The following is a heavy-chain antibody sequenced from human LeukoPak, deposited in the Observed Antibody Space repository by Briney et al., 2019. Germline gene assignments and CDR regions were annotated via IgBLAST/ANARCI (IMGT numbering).Heavy chain of an antibody. CDR2: IGGSSDFT. V-gene: IGHV3-23*01. J-gene: IGHJ4*02. CDR3: AKADRGWGVITKD. CDR1: GFTFTTYA. D-gene: IGHD3-10*01. Sequence: GGSLRLSCAASGFTFTTYAMSWVRQAPGKGLEWVSAIGGSSDFTHYAEYVKGRFTISRDNSKKALYLQMNSLRAEDTAVYYCAKADRGWGVITKDWGQGTLVTVSS.